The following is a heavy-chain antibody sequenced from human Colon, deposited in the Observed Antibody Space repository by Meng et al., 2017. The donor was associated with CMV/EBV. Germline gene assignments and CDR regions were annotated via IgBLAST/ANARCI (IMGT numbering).Heavy chain of an antibody. CDR3: VKESSYHYDPIGFPHY. CDR1: GYTFPSYG. V-gene: IGHV1-18*01. Sequence: ASVMVSCKAAGYTFPSYGISWVRQAPGQGLKWMGWISAYNGDTNYPQKLQGRLTMTTDTSTSTAYMELRSLRSDDTAVHYCVKESSYHYDPIGFPHYWGQGTLVTVSS. CDR2: ISAYNGDT. J-gene: IGHJ4*02. D-gene: IGHD3-22*01.